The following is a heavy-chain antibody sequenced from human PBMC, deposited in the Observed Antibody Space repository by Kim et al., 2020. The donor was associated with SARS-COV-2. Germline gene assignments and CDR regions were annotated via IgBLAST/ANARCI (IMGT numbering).Heavy chain of an antibody. J-gene: IGHJ5*02. V-gene: IGHV3-23*01. Sequence: GGSLRLSCAASGFTFSRYAFSSYAMNWVRQAPGKGLEWVSSISGGGGSTYYADSVKGRFTISRDNSKNTLYLQMNSLRAEDTAVYYCAKDKWIQGYNWFDPWGQGTLVTVSS. CDR2: ISGGGGST. CDR1: GFTFSRYAFSSYA. CDR3: AKDKWIQGYNWFDP. D-gene: IGHD5-18*01.